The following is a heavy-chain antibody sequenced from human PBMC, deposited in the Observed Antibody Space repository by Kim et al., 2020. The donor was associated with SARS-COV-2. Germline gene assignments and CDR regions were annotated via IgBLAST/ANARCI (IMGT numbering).Heavy chain of an antibody. CDR1: GFTFIDFY. J-gene: IGHJ3*02. CDR3: ARGGRVEIPSYPFDI. CDR2: INPKSGGT. Sequence: ASVKVSCKASGFTFIDFYIHWVRQAPGQGLEWMGRINPKSGGTDYAQKFQGRITMTRDTSISTAYMELSRLTSDDTVVYYCARGGRVEIPSYPFDIWGQG. V-gene: IGHV1-2*05. D-gene: IGHD3-16*01.